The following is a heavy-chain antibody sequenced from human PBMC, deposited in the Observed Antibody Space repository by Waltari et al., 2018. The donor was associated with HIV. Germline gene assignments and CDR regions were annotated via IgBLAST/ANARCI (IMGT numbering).Heavy chain of an antibody. V-gene: IGHV4-39*01. CDR3: ARQERYYDILTGYRGLVHDWFDP. CDR2: IYYIGST. D-gene: IGHD3-9*01. J-gene: IGHJ5*02. CDR1: GGSISSSSYY. Sequence: QLQLQESGPGLVKPSETLSLTCTVSGGSISSSSYYWGWIRQPPGKGLEWIGSIYYIGSTYDYPSLKSRGTISVDTSKNQFSLKLSSVTAADTAVYYCARQERYYDILTGYRGLVHDWFDPWGQGTLVTVSS.